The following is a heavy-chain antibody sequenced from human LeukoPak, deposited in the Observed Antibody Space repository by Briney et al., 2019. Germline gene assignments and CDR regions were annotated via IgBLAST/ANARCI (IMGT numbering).Heavy chain of an antibody. V-gene: IGHV3-30*02. CDR2: IRQEGSKK. CDR3: AKGPSGIQFDP. Sequence: GGSLTLSCAASGFSFSSSCMQWVRQAPGTGLEGLAVIRQEGSKKHYANSVKGRFTISRDNSKKTGYVQMNALRPEDTDVYYCAKGPSGIQFDPWGEGTLVTVSS. J-gene: IGHJ5*02. CDR1: GFSFSSSC. D-gene: IGHD1-26*01.